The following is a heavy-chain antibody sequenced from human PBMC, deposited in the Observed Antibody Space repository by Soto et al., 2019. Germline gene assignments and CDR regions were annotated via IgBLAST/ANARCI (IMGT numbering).Heavy chain of an antibody. D-gene: IGHD3-22*01. CDR2: ISYDGSNK. J-gene: IGHJ5*02. Sequence: QVQLVESGGGVVQPGRSLRLSCAASGFTFSSYGMHWVRQAPGKGLEWVTVISYDGSNKYYADSVKGRFTISRDNSKNTVYLQMNSVRAEDTAVYYCAKDSDYYYDSSGQTARYNWFDPWGQGTLVTVSS. CDR1: GFTFSSYG. V-gene: IGHV3-30*18. CDR3: AKDSDYYYDSSGQTARYNWFDP.